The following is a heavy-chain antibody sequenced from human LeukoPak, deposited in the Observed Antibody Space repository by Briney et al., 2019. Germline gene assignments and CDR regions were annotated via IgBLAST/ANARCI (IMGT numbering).Heavy chain of an antibody. CDR3: ARESPYCSGGSCLFDY. CDR2: IYYSGST. J-gene: IGHJ4*02. Sequence: SETLSLTCTVSGGSVSSGSYYWSWLRQPPGKGLEWIGHIYYSGSTNYNPSLKSRVTISVDTSKNRFSLKLSSVTAADTAVYYCARESPYCSGGSCLFDYWGQGTLVTVPS. D-gene: IGHD2-15*01. CDR1: GGSVSSGSYY. V-gene: IGHV4-61*01.